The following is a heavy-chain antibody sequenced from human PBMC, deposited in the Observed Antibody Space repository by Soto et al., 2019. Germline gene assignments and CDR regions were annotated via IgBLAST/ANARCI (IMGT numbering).Heavy chain of an antibody. J-gene: IGHJ5*02. CDR2: IYFTGST. CDR3: VRGGGGGLFDP. V-gene: IGHV4-59*01. Sequence: SETLSLTCSISDGSISSYYWTWIRQPPGKGLEWIGYIYFTGSTKSNASLRSRVTISLDTSKSQFSLKLRSVTAADTAVYYCVRGGGGGLFDPWGQGTMVTVSS. CDR1: DGSISSYY. D-gene: IGHD2-15*01.